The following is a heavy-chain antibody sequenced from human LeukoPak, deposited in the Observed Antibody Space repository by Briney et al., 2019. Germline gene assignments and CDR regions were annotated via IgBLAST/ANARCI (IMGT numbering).Heavy chain of an antibody. Sequence: QPGGSLRLSCAASGFTFSDHYMDWVRQAPGKGLEWVVRARNKANSYTTEYAASVKGRFTISRDESKNSLYLQMNSLKTEDTCVYYCAGQNSGTKASFDYWGQGTMVTVSS. CDR2: ARNKANSYTT. V-gene: IGHV3-72*01. J-gene: IGHJ4*02. CDR3: AGQNSGTKASFDY. CDR1: GFTFSDHY. D-gene: IGHD5-12*01.